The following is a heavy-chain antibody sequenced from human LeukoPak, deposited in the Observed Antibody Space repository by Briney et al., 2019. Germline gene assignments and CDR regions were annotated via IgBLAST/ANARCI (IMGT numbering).Heavy chain of an antibody. D-gene: IGHD3-10*01. Sequence: PGGSLRLSCAASGFTFSSYGMHWVRQAPGRGLEWVAVISYDGSNKYYAVSVKGRFTSSKDNSKNTLYLQMNSLRAEDTAVYYCAKDRYGSGANWFDPWGQGTLVTVSS. CDR1: GFTFSSYG. J-gene: IGHJ5*02. V-gene: IGHV3-30*18. CDR3: AKDRYGSGANWFDP. CDR2: ISYDGSNK.